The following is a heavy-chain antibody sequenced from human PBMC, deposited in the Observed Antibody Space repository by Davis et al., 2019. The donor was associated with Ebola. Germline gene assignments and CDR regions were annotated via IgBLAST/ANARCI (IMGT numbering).Heavy chain of an antibody. J-gene: IGHJ5*02. CDR2: IVVGSGNT. CDR1: GFTFTSSA. CDR3: ARVIRGDYGDYEGWFDP. D-gene: IGHD4-17*01. V-gene: IGHV1-58*01. Sequence: SVKVSCKASGFTFTSSAVQWVRQARGQRLEWIGWIVVGSGNTNYAQKFQERVTITRDMSTSTAYMELSSLRSEDTAVYYCARVIRGDYGDYEGWFDPWGQGTLVTVSS.